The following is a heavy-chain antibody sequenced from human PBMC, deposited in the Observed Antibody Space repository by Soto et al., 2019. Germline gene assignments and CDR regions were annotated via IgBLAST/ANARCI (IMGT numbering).Heavy chain of an antibody. V-gene: IGHV4-4*07. J-gene: IGHJ4*02. CDR1: GGFISTYY. Sequence: SETLSLTCTVSGGFISTYYWSWIRQPAGKGLEWLGRIYISGSANYNPSLKSRVTMSVDTSKNQISLRLNSVTAADTAVYYCARDYGDYYYFDYWGQGTLVTVS. D-gene: IGHD4-17*01. CDR2: IYISGSA. CDR3: ARDYGDYYYFDY.